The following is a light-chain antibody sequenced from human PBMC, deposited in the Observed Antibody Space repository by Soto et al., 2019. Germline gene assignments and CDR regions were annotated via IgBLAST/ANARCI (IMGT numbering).Light chain of an antibody. Sequence: DIQMTQSPSSLSASVGDRVTITCRASQSISGYLNWYQQKPGKAPKLLIYAASSLQSGVPSRFSGSGSGTDFTLTISRLEPEDFAVYYCQQYGYSPINFGQGTRLEIK. CDR1: QSISGY. CDR3: QQYGYSPIN. V-gene: IGKV1-39*01. J-gene: IGKJ5*01. CDR2: AAS.